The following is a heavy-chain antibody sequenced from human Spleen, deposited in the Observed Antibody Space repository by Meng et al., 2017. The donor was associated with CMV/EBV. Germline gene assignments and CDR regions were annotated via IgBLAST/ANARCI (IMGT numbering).Heavy chain of an antibody. CDR1: GFTFSSYG. J-gene: IGHJ6*02. CDR3: ARGGASWGGVMVVAAEDV. CDR2: ISYDGSNK. D-gene: IGHD2-15*01. Sequence: GESLKISCAASGFTFSSYGMHWVRQAPGKGLEWVAVISYDGSNKYYADSVKGRFTISRDNSKNSLYLQMDSLRVEDTAVYYCARGGASWGGVMVVAAEDVWGQGTTVTVSS. V-gene: IGHV3-30*12.